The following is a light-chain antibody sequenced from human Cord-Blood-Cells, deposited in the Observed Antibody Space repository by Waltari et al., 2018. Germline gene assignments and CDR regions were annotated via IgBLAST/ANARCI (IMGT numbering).Light chain of an antibody. CDR3: QQFNSYPFT. J-gene: IGKJ3*01. CDR1: QGISSA. Sequence: AIQLTQSPSSLSASVGDRVTITCRASQGISSALAWYQQKPGKAPKLLIYDASSLESGVPSRFSVKGSGTDVSITISSLQPEDFATYYCQQFNSYPFTCGPGTKVDIK. V-gene: IGKV1-13*02. CDR2: DAS.